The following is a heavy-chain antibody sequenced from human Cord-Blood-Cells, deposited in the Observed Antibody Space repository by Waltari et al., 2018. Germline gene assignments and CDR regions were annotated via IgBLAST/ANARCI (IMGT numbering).Heavy chain of an antibody. D-gene: IGHD6-6*01. CDR2: IYSRGRT. J-gene: IGHJ2*01. CDR1: GFTVSSNY. Sequence: EVQLVESGGGLVQPGGSLRLSCAASGFTVSSNYMSWVRQAPGKGLEWVSVIYSRGRTYYACAGKGRFTISRDNSKNTLYLQMNSRRAEDTAVYYCARGAARRYFDLWGRGTLVTVSS. V-gene: IGHV3-66*01. CDR3: ARGAARRYFDL.